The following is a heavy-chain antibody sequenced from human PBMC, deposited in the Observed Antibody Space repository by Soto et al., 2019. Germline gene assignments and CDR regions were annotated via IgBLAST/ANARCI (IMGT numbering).Heavy chain of an antibody. Sequence: SVRVSCKASGGTFSSYTINWVRQAPGQGLEWMGGIIPIFGTTNYAKKFQGRVTITADESTSTAYMELSSLRSEDTAVYYCARYASSGNNSVWYTFDPWGQGTLVTV. J-gene: IGHJ5*02. V-gene: IGHV1-69*13. D-gene: IGHD6-19*01. CDR1: GGTFSSYT. CDR2: IIPIFGTT. CDR3: ARYASSGNNSVWYTFDP.